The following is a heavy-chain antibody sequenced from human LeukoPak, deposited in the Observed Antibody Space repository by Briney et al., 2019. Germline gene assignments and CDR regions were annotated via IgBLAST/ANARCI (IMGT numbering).Heavy chain of an antibody. CDR2: IKQDGSEK. J-gene: IGHJ4*02. V-gene: IGHV3-7*01. Sequence: QPGGSLRLSCAASGFTFSSYSMNWVRQAPGKGLEWVANIKQDGSEKYYVDSLKGRFTISRDNAKNSLYLQMNSLRAEDTAVYYCARDTAVWDYWGQGTLVTVSS. CDR1: GFTFSSYS. CDR3: ARDTAVWDY.